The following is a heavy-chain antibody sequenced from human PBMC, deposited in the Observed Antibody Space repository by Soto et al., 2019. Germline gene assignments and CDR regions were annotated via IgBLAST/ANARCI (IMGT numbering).Heavy chain of an antibody. D-gene: IGHD2-2*01. CDR1: GFTFSSYS. J-gene: IGHJ4*02. V-gene: IGHV3-48*01. CDR3: ARGWGIVVVPAAMEFDY. CDR2: ISSSSTI. Sequence: HPGGSLRLSCAASGFTFSSYSMNWVRQAPGKGLEWVSYISSSSTIYYADSVKGRFTISRDNAKNSLYLQMNSLRAEDTAVYYCARGWGIVVVPAAMEFDYWGQGTLVTVSS.